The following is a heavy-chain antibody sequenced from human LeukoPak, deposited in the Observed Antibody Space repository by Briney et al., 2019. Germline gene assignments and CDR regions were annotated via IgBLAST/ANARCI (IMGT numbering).Heavy chain of an antibody. CDR1: GFTFSNSW. CDR3: TTDLPRSTSCSHDY. CDR2: IKRDIDGGTT. Sequence: KPGGSLRLSCAASGFTFSNSWMLWVRQAPGRGLEWVARIKRDIDGGTTDYAAPVKGRFTITRDDSENTLYLQMNSLKTEDTAVYYCTTDLPRSTSCSHDYWGQGTLVTVSS. D-gene: IGHD2/OR15-2a*01. J-gene: IGHJ4*02. V-gene: IGHV3-15*01.